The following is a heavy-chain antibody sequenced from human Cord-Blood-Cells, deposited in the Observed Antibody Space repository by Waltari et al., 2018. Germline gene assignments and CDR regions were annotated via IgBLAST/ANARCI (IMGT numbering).Heavy chain of an antibody. J-gene: IGHJ4*02. V-gene: IGHV1-46*01. CDR2: INPSGGST. D-gene: IGHD2-2*01. CDR1: GYTFTSYY. Sequence: QVQLVQSGAEVKKPGASVKASCTASGYTFTSYYMHLVRQAPGQGLEWMGIINPSGGSTSYAQKFQGRVTMTRDTSTSTVYMELSSLRSEDTAVYYCARDLYCSSTSCYHFDYWGQGTLVTVSS. CDR3: ARDLYCSSTSCYHFDY.